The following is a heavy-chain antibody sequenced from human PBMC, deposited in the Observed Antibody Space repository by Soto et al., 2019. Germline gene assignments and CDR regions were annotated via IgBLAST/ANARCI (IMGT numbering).Heavy chain of an antibody. CDR3: AKATYYDISYYYYMDV. CDR2: ISGSGGST. Sequence: GGSLRLSCAASGFTFSSYAMSWVRQAPGKGLEWVSAISGSGGSTYYADSVKGRFTISRDNSKNTLYLQMNSLRAEDTAVYYCAKATYYDISYYYYMDVWGKGTTVTVSS. J-gene: IGHJ6*03. D-gene: IGHD3-9*01. CDR1: GFTFSSYA. V-gene: IGHV3-23*01.